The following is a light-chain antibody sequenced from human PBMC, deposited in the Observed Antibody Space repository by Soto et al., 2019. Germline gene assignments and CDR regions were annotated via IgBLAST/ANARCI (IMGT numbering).Light chain of an antibody. CDR3: QQYNSWLWT. Sequence: DIVMTQSPDSLAVSLGERTTINCKSSQSVLYSSNNKNFLAWYQQKAGQPPKLLIYWASTRKSGVPDRFSGSGSGTDFTLTISSLQAEDVAVYYCQQYNSWLWTFGQGTKVEIK. CDR1: QSVLYSSNNKNF. CDR2: WAS. J-gene: IGKJ1*01. V-gene: IGKV4-1*01.